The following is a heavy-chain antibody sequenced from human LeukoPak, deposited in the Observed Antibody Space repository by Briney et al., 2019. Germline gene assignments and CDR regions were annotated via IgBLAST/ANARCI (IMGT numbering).Heavy chain of an antibody. J-gene: IGHJ4*02. D-gene: IGHD3-22*01. CDR3: AKKRYYYDSSGYYYFDY. Sequence: GGSLRLSCAASGFTFSSYAMSWVRQAPGKGLEWVSAISGSGGSTYYADSVKGRFTISRDNSKNTLYLQMNSLRADDTAVYYCAKKRYYYDSSGYYYFDYWGQGTLVTVSS. V-gene: IGHV3-23*01. CDR2: ISGSGGST. CDR1: GFTFSSYA.